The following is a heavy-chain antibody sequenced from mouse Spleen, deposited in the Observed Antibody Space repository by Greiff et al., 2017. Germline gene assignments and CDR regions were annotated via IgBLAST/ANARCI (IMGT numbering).Heavy chain of an antibody. J-gene: IGHJ2*01. V-gene: IGHV1-69*01. CDR1: GYTFTSYW. Sequence: VQLQQPGAELVMPGASVKLSCKASGYTFTSYWMHWVKQRPGQGLEWIGEIDPSDSYTNYNQKFKGKATLTVDKSSSTAYMQLSSLTSEDSAVYYCARRVYYYDGSYFDYWGQGTTLTVSS. CDR2: IDPSDSYT. CDR3: ARRVYYYDGSYFDY. D-gene: IGHD1-1*01.